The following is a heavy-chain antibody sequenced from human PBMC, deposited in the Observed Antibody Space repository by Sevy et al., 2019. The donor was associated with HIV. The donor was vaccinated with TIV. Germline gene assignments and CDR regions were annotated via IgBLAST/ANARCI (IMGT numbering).Heavy chain of an antibody. J-gene: IGHJ4*02. CDR1: GGSITSLY. V-gene: IGHV4-59*08. Sequence: SETLSLTCTVSGGSITSLYWNWIRQRPGKGLEWIANIYYNGHINYNPSLKGRVTLSLDTSKNQFSLRLSSVTAADTAMYYCAGENAWGRGYSWGQGTLVTVSS. CDR2: IYYNGHI. CDR3: AGENAWGRGYS. D-gene: IGHD1-26*01.